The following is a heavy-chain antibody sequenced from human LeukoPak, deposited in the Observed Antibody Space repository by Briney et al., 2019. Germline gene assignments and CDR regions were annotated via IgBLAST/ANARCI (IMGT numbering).Heavy chain of an antibody. D-gene: IGHD3-10*01. CDR3: ARGVGESSL. Sequence: SETLSLTCAVYGGSFSGYYWSWIRQPPGKGLEWIGEINHSGSTNYNPSLKSRVTISVDTSKIQFSLKLSSVTAADTAVYYCARGVGESSLWGQGTLVTVSS. V-gene: IGHV4-34*01. J-gene: IGHJ4*02. CDR2: INHSGST. CDR1: GGSFSGYY.